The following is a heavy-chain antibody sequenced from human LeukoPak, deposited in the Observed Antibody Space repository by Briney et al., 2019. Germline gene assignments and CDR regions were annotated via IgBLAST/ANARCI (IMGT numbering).Heavy chain of an antibody. CDR3: ARAVPYSYGYGWSPYGMDV. CDR2: IWYDGSNK. J-gene: IGHJ6*02. Sequence: GGSLRLSCAASGFTFSSYGMHWVRQAPGKGLEWVAVIWYDGSNKYYADSVKGRFTISRDNSKNTLYLQMNSLRAEDTAVYYCARAVPYSYGYGWSPYGMDVWGQGTTVTVSS. CDR1: GFTFSSYG. D-gene: IGHD5-18*01. V-gene: IGHV3-33*01.